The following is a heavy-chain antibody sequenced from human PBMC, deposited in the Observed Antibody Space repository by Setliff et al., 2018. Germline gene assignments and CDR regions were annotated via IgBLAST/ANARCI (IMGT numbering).Heavy chain of an antibody. J-gene: IGHJ4*02. Sequence: PGESLTISCKGSGYTFTNYWIGWVRQMPGKGLEWMGLIYPGDSDTRYSPPFQGQVTISADRSISTAYLQWRSLKASDTAKYYCAIIDDAIMDLDYWGPGTLVTVSS. CDR2: IYPGDSDT. V-gene: IGHV5-51*01. CDR1: GYTFTNYW. D-gene: IGHD3-16*01. CDR3: AIIDDAIMDLDY.